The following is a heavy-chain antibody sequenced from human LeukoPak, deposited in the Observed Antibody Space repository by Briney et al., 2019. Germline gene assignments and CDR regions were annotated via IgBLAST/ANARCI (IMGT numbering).Heavy chain of an antibody. CDR1: GYTFTSYD. V-gene: IGHV1-8*01. CDR3: ARGSSRTRCSGGSCPGY. Sequence: ASVKVSCKASGYTFTSYDINWVRQDTGQGLEWMGWMNPNSGNTGYAQKFQGRVTMTRNTSISTAYMELSSLRSEDTAVYYCARGSSRTRCSGGSCPGYWGQGTLVTVSS. J-gene: IGHJ4*02. D-gene: IGHD2-15*01. CDR2: MNPNSGNT.